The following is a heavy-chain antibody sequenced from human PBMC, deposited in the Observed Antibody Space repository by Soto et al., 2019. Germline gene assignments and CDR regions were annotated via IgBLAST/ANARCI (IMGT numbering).Heavy chain of an antibody. V-gene: IGHV3-30-3*01. J-gene: IGHJ4*02. Sequence: QVQLVESGGGVVQPGRSLRLSCAASGFTFSSYAMHWVRQAPGKGLEWVAVISYDGSNKYYADPVKGRFTISRDNSKNTLYLQMNSLRAEDTAVYYCARAAVVDYWGQGTLVTVSS. CDR2: ISYDGSNK. D-gene: IGHD2-15*01. CDR3: ARAAVVDY. CDR1: GFTFSSYA.